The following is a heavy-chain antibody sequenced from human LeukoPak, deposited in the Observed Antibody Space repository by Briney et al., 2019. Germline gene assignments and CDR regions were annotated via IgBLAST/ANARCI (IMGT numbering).Heavy chain of an antibody. CDR3: ARGIFLSGYLDAFDI. V-gene: IGHV3-53*01. CDR1: GFIVNNKY. CDR2: IYNDGRT. J-gene: IGHJ3*02. D-gene: IGHD3-22*01. Sequence: GGSLRLSCAASGFIVNNKYMTWVRQAPGKGLEWVSLIYNDGRTYYADSVKGRCTISRDNSKNTLYLQMNSMRVEDMAVYYCARGIFLSGYLDAFDIWGQGTVVTVSS.